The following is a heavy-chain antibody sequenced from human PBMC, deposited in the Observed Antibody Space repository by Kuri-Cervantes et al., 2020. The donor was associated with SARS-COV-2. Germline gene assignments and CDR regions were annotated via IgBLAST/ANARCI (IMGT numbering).Heavy chain of an antibody. J-gene: IGHJ4*02. CDR3: ARGAHHIQFRGEIDY. CDR2: IYSGGST. CDR1: GFTVSSNY. D-gene: IGHD5-24*01. Sequence: GGSLRLSCAASGFTVSSNYMSWVRQAPGKGLEWVSVIYSGGSTYYADSVKGRFTISRDNSKNTLYLQMNSLRAEDTALYYCARGAHHIQFRGEIDYWSQGALVTVSS. V-gene: IGHV3-66*01.